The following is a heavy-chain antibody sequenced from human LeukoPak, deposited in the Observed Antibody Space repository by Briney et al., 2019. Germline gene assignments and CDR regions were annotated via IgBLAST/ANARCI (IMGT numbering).Heavy chain of an antibody. Sequence: SETLSLTCAVSGGSISSSNWWSWVRQPPGKGLEWIGEIYHSGSTNYNPSLKSRVTISVDKSKNQFSLKLSSVTAADTAVYYCARMDGSYYYGMDVWGQGTTVTVSS. CDR2: IYHSGST. J-gene: IGHJ6*02. CDR3: ARMDGSYYYGMDV. D-gene: IGHD3/OR15-3a*01. CDR1: GGSISSSNW. V-gene: IGHV4-4*02.